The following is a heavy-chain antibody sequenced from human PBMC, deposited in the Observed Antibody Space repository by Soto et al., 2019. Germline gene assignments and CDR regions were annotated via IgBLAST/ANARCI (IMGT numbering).Heavy chain of an antibody. V-gene: IGHV4-30-4*01. Sequence: SETVSLTCTVSGGSISSGDYYWSWIRQPPGKGLEWIGYIYYSGSTYYNPSLKSRVTISVDTSKNQFSLKLSSVTAADTAVYYCARREGPTGMDVWGQGTTVTVSS. J-gene: IGHJ6*02. D-gene: IGHD1-26*01. CDR1: GGSISSGDYY. CDR2: IYYSGST. CDR3: ARREGPTGMDV.